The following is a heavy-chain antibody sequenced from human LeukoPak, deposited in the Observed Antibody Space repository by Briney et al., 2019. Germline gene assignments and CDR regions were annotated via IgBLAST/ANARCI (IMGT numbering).Heavy chain of an antibody. Sequence: AEPLSLPCSICGDSESFYYWLWIRAPPGRGLEGMGYVFYTGSTSYSPSLKSRVTISLDRFKTQFSLNLTSVTAADTALYYCARGRGWGDEYGDNYFDYWGHGTLVTVSS. CDR1: GDSESFYY. D-gene: IGHD4/OR15-4a*01. CDR3: ARGRGWGDEYGDNYFDY. CDR2: VFYTGST. V-gene: IGHV4-59*02. J-gene: IGHJ4*01.